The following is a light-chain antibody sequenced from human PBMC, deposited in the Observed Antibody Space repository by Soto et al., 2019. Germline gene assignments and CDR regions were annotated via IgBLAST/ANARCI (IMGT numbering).Light chain of an antibody. CDR2: DAS. Sequence: EIVLTQSPATLSLSPGERATLSCRASQSVSSYLAWYQQKPGQAPRLLIYDASTRTTGIPARFSGSGAGTDFTLTSSSLEPEDVAVYYCQQRSIWLTFGGGTKVEIK. J-gene: IGKJ4*01. CDR3: QQRSIWLT. CDR1: QSVSSY. V-gene: IGKV3-11*01.